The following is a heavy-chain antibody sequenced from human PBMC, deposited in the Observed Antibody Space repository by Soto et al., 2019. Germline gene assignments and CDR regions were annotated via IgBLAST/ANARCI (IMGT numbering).Heavy chain of an antibody. CDR1: GGSISSSIYY. D-gene: IGHD3-3*01. CDR3: AREKRITIFGVVISNMDV. CDR2: IYYSGST. J-gene: IGHJ6*03. Sequence: SETLSLTCTVSGGSISSSIYYWGWIRQPPGKGLEWIGNIYYSGSTNYNPSLKSRVTISVDTSKNQFSLKLSSVTAADTAVYYCAREKRITIFGVVISNMDVWGKGTTVTISS. V-gene: IGHV4-39*07.